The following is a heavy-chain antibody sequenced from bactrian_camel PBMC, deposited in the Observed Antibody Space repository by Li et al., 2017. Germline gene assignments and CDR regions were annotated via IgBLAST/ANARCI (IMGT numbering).Heavy chain of an antibody. CDR1: GFSFGDYA. CDR2: ISSGGTGT. J-gene: IGHJ4*01. V-gene: IGHV3S31*01. CDR3: ANSWYY. Sequence: DVQLVESGGDLVQPGGSLTLSCVASGFSFGDYAMNWVRHTPGKGLEWVSAISSGGTGTYYADSAKGRVTISRDNAKNTLYLQLNSLKTEDTAVYYCANSWYYWGQGTQVTVS. D-gene: IGHD2*01.